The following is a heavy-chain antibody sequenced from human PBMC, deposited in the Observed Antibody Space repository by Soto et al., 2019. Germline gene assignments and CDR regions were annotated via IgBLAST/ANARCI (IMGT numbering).Heavy chain of an antibody. V-gene: IGHV3-30*18. D-gene: IGHD6-6*01. CDR1: GFTFSSYG. CDR3: AKGKQLAPGGRHYYSGMDD. CDR2: ISYDGRNQ. J-gene: IGHJ6*02. Sequence: GGSLRLSCAASGFTFSSYGMQWVRQAPGKGLEWVAVISYDGRNQYYADSGKVRFTISRDNSKDTLYLQMNSLRVEDTAVYHCAKGKQLAPGGRHYYSGMDDWGQGTTVTVSS.